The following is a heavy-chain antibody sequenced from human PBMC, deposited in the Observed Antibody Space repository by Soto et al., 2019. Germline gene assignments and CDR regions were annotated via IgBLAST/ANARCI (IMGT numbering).Heavy chain of an antibody. D-gene: IGHD6-19*01. CDR3: ARDLAVGLVDY. CDR2: ISAYNGNT. V-gene: IGHV1-18*01. Sequence: QVQLVQSGAEVKKPGASVKVSCKASGYTFTSYGISWVRQAPGQGLEWMGWISAYNGNTKSAQKLQGRGTMTTATATSTAYMELRSLRSDDTAVYYCARDLAVGLVDYWGQGTLVTVSS. CDR1: GYTFTSYG. J-gene: IGHJ4*02.